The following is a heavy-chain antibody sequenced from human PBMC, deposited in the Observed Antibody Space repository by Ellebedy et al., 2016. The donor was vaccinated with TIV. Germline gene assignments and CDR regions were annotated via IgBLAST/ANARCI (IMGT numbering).Heavy chain of an antibody. J-gene: IGHJ6*02. D-gene: IGHD2-21*01. Sequence: GGSLRLSCAASGFTFSSYSMNWVRQAPGKGLEWVSSISSSSSYIYYADSVRGRFTISRDNSKNTLYLQMNSLRGEDTAVYYCAKYSPGAVLDVWGQGTTVTVSS. CDR3: AKYSPGAVLDV. CDR2: ISSSSSYI. CDR1: GFTFSSYS. V-gene: IGHV3-21*01.